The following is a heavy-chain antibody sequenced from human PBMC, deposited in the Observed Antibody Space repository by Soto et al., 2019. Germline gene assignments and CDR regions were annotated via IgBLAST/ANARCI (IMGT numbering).Heavy chain of an antibody. J-gene: IGHJ4*02. D-gene: IGHD1-1*01. Sequence: QVHLVESGGGVVQPGRSLRLSCTGSGFTFANTGMHWIRQAPGKGLEWVAVISHDARDKFYADSVRGRFTISRDNDNHTVYLQLDSLRAEDTAKYFWAKDVRGGQQLIQDFWGQGTLVSVS. CDR2: ISHDARDK. CDR1: GFTFANTG. V-gene: IGHV3-30*18. CDR3: AKDVRGGQQLIQDF.